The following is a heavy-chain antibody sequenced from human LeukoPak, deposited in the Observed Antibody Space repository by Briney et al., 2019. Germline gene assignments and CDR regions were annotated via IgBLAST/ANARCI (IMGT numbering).Heavy chain of an antibody. CDR1: GYTFAGYF. CDR2: INPNNGGT. D-gene: IGHD2-21*01. Sequence: GASVKVSCKASGYTFAGYFMHWVRQAPGQGLEWMGWINPNNGGTNYAQKFQGRVTMTGDTSISTAYMELGRLTSDDTALYYCARGHILVPAGAFDLWGQGTVVTVSS. CDR3: ARGHILVPAGAFDL. V-gene: IGHV1-2*02. J-gene: IGHJ3*01.